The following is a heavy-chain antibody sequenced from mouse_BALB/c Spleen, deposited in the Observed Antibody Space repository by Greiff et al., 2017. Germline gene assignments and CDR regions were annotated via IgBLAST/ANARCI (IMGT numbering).Heavy chain of an antibody. Sequence: EVQLHQSGPELVKPGASVKISCKASGYTFTDYNMHWVKQSHGKSLEWIGDINPNNGGTNYNQKFKGKATLTVDKSSSTAYMELRSLTSEDTAVYYCAGRDYYRYGWFAYWGQGTLVTVSA. D-gene: IGHD2-14*01. J-gene: IGHJ3*01. CDR2: INPNNGGT. V-gene: IGHV1-18*01. CDR1: GYTFTDYN. CDR3: AGRDYYRYGWFAY.